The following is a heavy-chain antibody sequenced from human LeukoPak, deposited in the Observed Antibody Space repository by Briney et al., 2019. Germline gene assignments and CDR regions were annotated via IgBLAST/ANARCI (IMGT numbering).Heavy chain of an antibody. V-gene: IGHV3-7*04. D-gene: IGHD3-3*01. Sequence: GGSLRLSCAASGFSISKYWMSWVRQAPGKGLEWVANIKQDGRDKYYVDSVKGRFIISRDNGKNSLYLQMNSLRAEDTAVYYCARVNLWSRDCWGQGSLVTVSS. CDR1: GFSISKYW. CDR2: IKQDGRDK. J-gene: IGHJ4*02. CDR3: ARVNLWSRDC.